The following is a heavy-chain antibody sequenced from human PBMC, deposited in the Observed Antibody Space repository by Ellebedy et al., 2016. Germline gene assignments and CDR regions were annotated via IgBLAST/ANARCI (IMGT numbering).Heavy chain of an antibody. CDR1: GFSFNNYW. CDR2: ITGSGDRT. V-gene: IGHV3-23*01. D-gene: IGHD6-19*01. Sequence: GGSLRLSCAASGFSFNNYWMYWVRQAPGKGPEWVSTITGSGDRTNYADSVKGRFTISRDSSKNTLYLDMDSLRAEDTAIYYCAKCRHINGCLLDYWGQGTLVTVSS. CDR3: AKCRHINGCLLDY. J-gene: IGHJ4*02.